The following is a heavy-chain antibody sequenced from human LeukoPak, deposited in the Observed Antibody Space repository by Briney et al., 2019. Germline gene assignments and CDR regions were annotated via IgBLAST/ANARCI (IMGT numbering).Heavy chain of an antibody. Sequence: GGSLRLSCAASGFTFSSYTMNWVRLAPGKGLEWVSSISSGSGYIQYADSVKGRFTISRDNAENSVFLQRRSLRVDDTALYYCVRGWFDFWGQGTPVTVSS. CDR3: VRGWFDF. CDR2: ISSGSGYI. J-gene: IGHJ5*01. CDR1: GFTFSSYT. V-gene: IGHV3-21*01.